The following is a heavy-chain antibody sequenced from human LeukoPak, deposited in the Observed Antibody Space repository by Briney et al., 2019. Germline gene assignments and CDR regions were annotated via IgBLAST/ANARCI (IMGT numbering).Heavy chain of an antibody. CDR2: INHSGST. CDR1: GGSFSGYY. D-gene: IGHD6-13*01. V-gene: IGHV4-34*01. Sequence: SETLSLTCAVHGGSFSGYYWTWIRQPPGKGLEWIGEINHSGSTYYNPSLKSRVTISVDRSKNQFSLKLSSVTAADTAVYYCARGKAGDFDYWGQGTLVTVSS. J-gene: IGHJ4*02. CDR3: ARGKAGDFDY.